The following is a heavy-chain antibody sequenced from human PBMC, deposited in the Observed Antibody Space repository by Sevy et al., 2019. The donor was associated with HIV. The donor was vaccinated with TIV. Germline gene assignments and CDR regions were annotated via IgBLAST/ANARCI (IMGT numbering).Heavy chain of an antibody. CDR1: GFTFSSYA. V-gene: IGHV3-23*01. J-gene: IGHJ4*02. D-gene: IGHD3-10*02. CDR2: FSFGCGKI. CDR3: AREGCSKPHDY. Sequence: GGSLRLSCAASGFTFSSYAMSWVRQAPGKGLEWVSTFSFGCGKINYADSVKGRFTISRDNSKNTRYLQMHSLRAEDRAVYYCAREGCSKPHDYWGQGTLVTVSS.